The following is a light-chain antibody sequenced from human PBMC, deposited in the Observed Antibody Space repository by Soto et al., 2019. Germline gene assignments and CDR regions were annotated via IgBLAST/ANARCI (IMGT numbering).Light chain of an antibody. CDR3: MQVLQTPPT. CDR1: QSLLQSNGNNQ. J-gene: IGKJ4*01. CDR2: LGS. V-gene: IGKV2-28*01. Sequence: EIVMTQSPLSLPVTPGEPASISCRSSQSLLQSNGNNQLGWVLQKPGQSPQLLMYLGSSRASGVPDRFSGSESGTDFTLKISRVEPEDVGVYYCMQVLQTPPTFGGGTKVEIK.